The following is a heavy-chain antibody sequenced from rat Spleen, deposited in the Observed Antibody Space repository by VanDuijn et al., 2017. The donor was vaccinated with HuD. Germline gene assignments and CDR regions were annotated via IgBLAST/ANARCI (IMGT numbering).Heavy chain of an antibody. CDR3: VREELGVRD. V-gene: IGHV4-2*01. CDR1: GFTFSDYN. J-gene: IGHJ2*01. CDR2: INKDSSII. D-gene: IGHD5-1*01. Sequence: EVQLVESGGGLVQPGRSLKLSCAASGFTFSDYNMAWVRQAPGKGLEWIAEINKDSSIIKYSPSSRDKFFISRDNAQSTLYLQMSKLGSEDKAIYYCVREELGVRDWGQGVMVTVSP.